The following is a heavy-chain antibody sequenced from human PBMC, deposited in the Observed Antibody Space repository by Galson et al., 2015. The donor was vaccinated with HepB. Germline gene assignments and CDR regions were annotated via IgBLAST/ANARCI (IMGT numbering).Heavy chain of an antibody. D-gene: IGHD3-10*01. Sequence: LSLTCTVSGGSISSSSYYWGWIRQPPGKGLEWIGSIYYSGSTYYNPSLKSRVTISVDTSKNQFSLKLSSVTAADTAVYYCARLSGVSGSYYNLRGNFDYWGQGTLVTVSS. V-gene: IGHV4-39*01. CDR2: IYYSGST. CDR3: ARLSGVSGSYYNLRGNFDY. J-gene: IGHJ4*02. CDR1: GGSISSSSYY.